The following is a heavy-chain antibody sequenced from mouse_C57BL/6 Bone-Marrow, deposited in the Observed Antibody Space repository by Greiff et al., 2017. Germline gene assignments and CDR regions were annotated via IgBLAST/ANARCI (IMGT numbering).Heavy chain of an antibody. CDR3: LLYYFDY. D-gene: IGHD6-2*01. CDR2: IDPSDSYT. CDR1: GYTFTSYW. J-gene: IGHJ2*01. Sequence: VQLQQPGAELVKPGASVKLSCKASGYTFTSYWMQWVKQRPGQGLEWIGEIDPSDSYTNYNQKFKGKATLTVETSSSTAYMQLSSLTSEDSAVYYCLLYYFDYWGQGTTLTVSS. V-gene: IGHV1-50*01.